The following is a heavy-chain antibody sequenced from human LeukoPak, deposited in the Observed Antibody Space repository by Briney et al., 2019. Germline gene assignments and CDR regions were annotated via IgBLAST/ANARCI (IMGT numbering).Heavy chain of an antibody. CDR1: GFTFVNAS. Sequence: GGSLRLSCLTSGFTFVNASMSWVRQAPGKGLEWVGLMKSKPEGGTTFYAAPVRGRSTISRDDSRNTLYLQMTSLTIGDTGVYYCTTGNPWGQGTLVTVSS. J-gene: IGHJ5*02. V-gene: IGHV3-15*01. CDR2: MKSKPEGGTT. CDR3: TTGNP.